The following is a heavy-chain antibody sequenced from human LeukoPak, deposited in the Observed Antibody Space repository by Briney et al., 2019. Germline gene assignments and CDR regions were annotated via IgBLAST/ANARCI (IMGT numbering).Heavy chain of an antibody. D-gene: IGHD7-27*01. CDR2: IYSGGST. J-gene: IGHJ4*02. CDR3: ARRLPTAWGADY. CDR1: GFTVSSNY. Sequence: GGSLRLSCAASGFTVSSNYMSWVRQAPGKGLEWVSVIYSGGSTYYADSVKGRFTISRDNSKNTLYLQMNSLRAEDTAVYYCARRLPTAWGADYWGQGTLVTVSS. V-gene: IGHV3-53*01.